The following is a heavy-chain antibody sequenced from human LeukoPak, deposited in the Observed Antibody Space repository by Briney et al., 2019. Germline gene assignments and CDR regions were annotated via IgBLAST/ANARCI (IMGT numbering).Heavy chain of an antibody. CDR1: GGSFSGYY. V-gene: IGHV4-34*01. CDR3: ARRYYYYYYMDV. Sequence: SETLSLTCAVYGGSFSGYYWSWIRQPPGKGLEWIGEINHSGSTNYNPSLKSRVTISVDTSKNQFSLKLSSVTAAVTAVYYCARRYYYYYYMDVWGKGTTVTVSS. J-gene: IGHJ6*03. CDR2: INHSGST.